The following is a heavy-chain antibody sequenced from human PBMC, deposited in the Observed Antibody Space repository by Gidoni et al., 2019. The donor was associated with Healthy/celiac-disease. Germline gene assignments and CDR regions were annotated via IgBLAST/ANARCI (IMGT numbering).Heavy chain of an antibody. D-gene: IGHD6-19*01. J-gene: IGHJ4*02. Sequence: QVQLQESGPGLVKPSQTLSLTCTVSGGSISSGSYYWSWIRQPAGKGLEWIGRIYTSGSTNYNPSLKSRVTISVDTSKNQFSLKLSSVTAADTAVYYCAREGIAVAGPDYWGQGTLVTVSS. V-gene: IGHV4-61*02. CDR3: AREGIAVAGPDY. CDR2: IYTSGST. CDR1: GGSISSGSYY.